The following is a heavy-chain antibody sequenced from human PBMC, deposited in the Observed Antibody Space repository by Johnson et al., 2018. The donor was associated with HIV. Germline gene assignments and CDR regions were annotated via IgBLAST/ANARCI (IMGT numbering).Heavy chain of an antibody. V-gene: IGHV3-53*01. CDR2: IATEGSGP. Sequence: VQLVESGGGLIQPGGSLRLSCPASGFTFSSNYMSWVRQAPGKGLEWVSRIATEGSGPTYADSVKVRFTLSRDNSKNTLFLQMNSLRAEDTAVYYCAKDAAAAALRAFDNWGQGTMVTVSS. J-gene: IGHJ3*02. CDR1: GFTFSSNY. D-gene: IGHD6-13*01. CDR3: AKDAAAAALRAFDN.